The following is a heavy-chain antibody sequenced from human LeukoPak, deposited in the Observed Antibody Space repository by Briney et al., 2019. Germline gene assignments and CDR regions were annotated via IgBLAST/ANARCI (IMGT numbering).Heavy chain of an antibody. CDR2: ISSSSSYI. CDR3: ARDHSIVVVPAAIGYPSFDP. CDR1: GFTFSSYS. D-gene: IGHD2-2*01. V-gene: IGHV3-21*01. Sequence: GGSLRLSCAASGFTFSSYSMNWARQAPGKGLEWVSSISSSSSYIYYADSVKGRFTISRDNAKNSLYLQMNSLRAEDTAVYYCARDHSIVVVPAAIGYPSFDPWGQGTLVTVSS. J-gene: IGHJ5*02.